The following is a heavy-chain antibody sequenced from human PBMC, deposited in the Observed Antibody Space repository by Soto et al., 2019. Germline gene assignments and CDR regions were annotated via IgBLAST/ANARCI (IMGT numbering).Heavy chain of an antibody. J-gene: IGHJ6*03. D-gene: IGHD2-2*01. Sequence: SETLSLTCTVSGGSISSSSYYWGWIRQPPGKGLEWIGSIYYSGSTYYNPSLKSRVTISVDTSKNQFSLKLSSVTAADTAVYYCARHLYCSSTSCQNYYYYYMDVWGKGTTVTVSS. CDR1: GGSISSSSYY. CDR3: ARHLYCSSTSCQNYYYYYMDV. V-gene: IGHV4-39*01. CDR2: IYYSGST.